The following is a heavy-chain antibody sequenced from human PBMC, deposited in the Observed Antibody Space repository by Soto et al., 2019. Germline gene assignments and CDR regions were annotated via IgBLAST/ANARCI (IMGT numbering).Heavy chain of an antibody. D-gene: IGHD3-16*01. CDR1: GGAFSGYY. Sequence: QVQLQQWGAGLLKPSETLSLTCAVYGGAFSGYYWSWIRQPPGKGLEWIGEINHSGSTNYTPSLKSRVTISVDTSKNQFSSKPSSVTAAATAVYYCAGARGKGRTWFDPWGQGTLVTVCS. CDR2: INHSGST. V-gene: IGHV4-34*01. CDR3: AGARGKGRTWFDP. J-gene: IGHJ5*02.